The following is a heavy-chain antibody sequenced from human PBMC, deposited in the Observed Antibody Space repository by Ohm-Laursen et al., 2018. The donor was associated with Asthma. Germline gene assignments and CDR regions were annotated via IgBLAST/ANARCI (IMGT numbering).Heavy chain of an antibody. J-gene: IGHJ4*02. CDR1: GYTFTRYT. Sequence: ASVKVSCKASGYTFTRYTITWVRQAPGQGLEWMGWISPDNGNTNYAQKLQGRVTMTTDTSTSTAYIELRSLRSDDTAVYYCARTRDAADSYDYWGQGTLVTVSS. CDR2: ISPDNGNT. V-gene: IGHV1-18*01. CDR3: ARTRDAADSYDY. D-gene: IGHD2-2*01.